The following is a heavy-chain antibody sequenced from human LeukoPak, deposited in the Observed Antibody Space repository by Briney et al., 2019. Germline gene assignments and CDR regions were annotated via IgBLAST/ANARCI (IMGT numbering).Heavy chain of an antibody. CDR3: AKDRSTYYYDSSGYYPDAFDI. CDR2: ISYDGSNK. D-gene: IGHD3-22*01. V-gene: IGHV3-30*04. Sequence: GGSLRLSCSASGFTFIHYAMNWVRQAPGKGLEWVAVISYDGSNKYYADSVKGRFTISRDNSKNTLYLQMNSLRAEDTAVYYCAKDRSTYYYDSSGYYPDAFDIWGQGTMVTVTS. J-gene: IGHJ3*02. CDR1: GFTFIHYA.